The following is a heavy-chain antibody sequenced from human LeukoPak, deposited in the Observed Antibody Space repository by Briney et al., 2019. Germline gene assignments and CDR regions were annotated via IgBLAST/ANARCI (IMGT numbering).Heavy chain of an antibody. J-gene: IGHJ4*02. CDR2: IYPDDSRT. Sequence: GESLKISCKGSGYRFPKSWIGWVRQMPGKGLEWMGIIYPDDSRTKYSPSFQGQVTTSVDKSISTAYLQWNSLKASDTAIYYCARPNYGSADYWGQGTLLTVSS. V-gene: IGHV5-51*01. CDR3: ARPNYGSADY. D-gene: IGHD3-10*01. CDR1: GYRFPKSW.